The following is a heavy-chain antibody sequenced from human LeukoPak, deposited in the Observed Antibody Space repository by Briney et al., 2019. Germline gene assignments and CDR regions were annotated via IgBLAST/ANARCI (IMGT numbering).Heavy chain of an antibody. D-gene: IGHD2-15*01. CDR2: ISHDGSDK. CDR3: ARLETRGSAQAGGDY. CDR1: GFTFNKFA. V-gene: IGHV3-30-3*01. J-gene: IGHJ4*02. Sequence: PGGSLRLSCAASGFTFNKFAMHWVRQAPGKGLEWVGVISHDGSDKYYADSVKGRFTISRDNSKITLYLQINSLRAEDTAVYYCARLETRGSAQAGGDYWGQGTLVTVSS.